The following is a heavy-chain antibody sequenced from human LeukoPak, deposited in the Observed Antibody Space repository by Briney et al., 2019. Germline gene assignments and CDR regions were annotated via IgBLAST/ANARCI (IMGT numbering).Heavy chain of an antibody. Sequence: ASVKVSCKASGYTFTGYYMHWVRQAPGQGLEWMGWINPNSGGTNYAQKFQGRVTMTRDTSISTAYMELSRLRSDDTAVYYCARSYYYGSGSYYSEYFQHWGQGTLVTVSS. CDR3: ARSYYYGSGSYYSEYFQH. D-gene: IGHD3-10*01. CDR2: INPNSGGT. J-gene: IGHJ1*01. V-gene: IGHV1-2*02. CDR1: GYTFTGYY.